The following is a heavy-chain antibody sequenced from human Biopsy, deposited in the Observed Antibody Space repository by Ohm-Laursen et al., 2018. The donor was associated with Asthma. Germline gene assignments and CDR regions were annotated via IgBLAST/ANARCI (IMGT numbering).Heavy chain of an antibody. Sequence: SVKVSCKASAGTFSSYAISWVRQAPGHGLEWMGGIIPIFGTANYAQKFQDRVTFTADGSTSSAYMELSSLTSEDSAVYYCAREVSTVDYGYYYFAMDVWGQGTTVTVSS. CDR3: AREVSTVDYGYYYFAMDV. V-gene: IGHV1-69*13. D-gene: IGHD4-17*01. CDR1: AGTFSSYA. CDR2: IIPIFGTA. J-gene: IGHJ6*02.